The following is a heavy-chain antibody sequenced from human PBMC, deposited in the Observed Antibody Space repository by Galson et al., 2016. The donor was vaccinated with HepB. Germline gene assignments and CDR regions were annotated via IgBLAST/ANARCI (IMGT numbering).Heavy chain of an antibody. J-gene: IGHJ3*02. Sequence: SVKVSCKASGYTFTGYCMHWVRQAPGQGPEWMGWINPDSGVTSYAQKFQGRVTMTRDTSISTVYMELSRLKSDDTAIYYCARDRYSGSYYVGAFDIWGQGTMVTVS. CDR1: GYTFTGYC. V-gene: IGHV1-2*02. CDR3: ARDRYSGSYYVGAFDI. CDR2: INPDSGVT. D-gene: IGHD1-26*01.